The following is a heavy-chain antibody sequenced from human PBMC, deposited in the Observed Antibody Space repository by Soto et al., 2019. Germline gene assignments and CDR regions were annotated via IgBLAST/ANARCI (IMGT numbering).Heavy chain of an antibody. CDR2: IYPGDSDT. J-gene: IGHJ4*02. D-gene: IGHD5-12*01. V-gene: IGHV5-51*01. CDR3: ARLSKMAAITASFDY. Sequence: PGESLKISCKGSGYSFTNYWIGWVRQMPGKGLEWMGIIYPGDSDTRYSPSFQGQVTISADKSISTAYLQWSSLKASDTALYYCARLSKMAAITASFDYWGQGTLVTVSS. CDR1: GYSFTNYW.